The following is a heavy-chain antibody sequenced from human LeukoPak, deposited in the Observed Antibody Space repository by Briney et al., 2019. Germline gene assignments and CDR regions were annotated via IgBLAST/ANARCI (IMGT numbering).Heavy chain of an antibody. J-gene: IGHJ5*02. CDR2: ISSNGGST. Sequence: GGSLRLSCAASGFTFSSYAMHWVRHAPGKGLEYVSAISSNGGSTYYANSVKGRFTISRDNSKNTLYLQMGSLRAEDMAVYYCARDYYDSSGYYYVAPFDPWGQGTLVTVSS. CDR3: ARDYYDSSGYYYVAPFDP. V-gene: IGHV3-64*01. CDR1: GFTFSSYA. D-gene: IGHD3-22*01.